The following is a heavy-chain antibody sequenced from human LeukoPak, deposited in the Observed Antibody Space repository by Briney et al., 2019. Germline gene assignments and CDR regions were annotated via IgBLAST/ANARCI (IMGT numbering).Heavy chain of an antibody. CDR3: ARFSSGWSDAFDI. D-gene: IGHD6-19*01. CDR2: IYYSGST. Sequence: PSQTLSLTCTVSGGSISSGDYYWIWIRQPPGKGLEWIGYIYYSGSTYYNPSLKSRVTISVDTSKNQFSLKLSSVTAADTAVYYCARFSSGWSDAFDIWGQGTMVTVSS. V-gene: IGHV4-30-4*08. J-gene: IGHJ3*02. CDR1: GGSISSGDYY.